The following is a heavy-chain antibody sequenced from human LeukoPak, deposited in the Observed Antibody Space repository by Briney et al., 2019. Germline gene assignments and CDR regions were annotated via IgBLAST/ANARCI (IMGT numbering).Heavy chain of an antibody. Sequence: PGGSLRLPCAASGYTFSTYWMHWVRQGPGKGLVWVSRINEDGSSTSYAESVRGRFTISRDNAKNTLYLQMNSLRAEDTALYYCTRSPEGRPIDYWSQGTLVTVSS. CDR2: INEDGSST. CDR1: GYTFSTYW. J-gene: IGHJ4*02. V-gene: IGHV3-74*01. D-gene: IGHD3-10*01. CDR3: TRSPEGRPIDY.